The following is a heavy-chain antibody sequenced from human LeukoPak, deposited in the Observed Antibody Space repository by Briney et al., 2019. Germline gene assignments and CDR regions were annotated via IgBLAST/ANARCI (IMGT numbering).Heavy chain of an antibody. J-gene: IGHJ6*03. CDR1: GFTFSSYA. Sequence: GGSLRLSCAASGFTFSSYAMSWVRQAPGKGLEWVSSISSSSSYIYYADSVKGRFTISRDNAKNSLYLQMNSMRAEDTAVYYCARSGKGLVISSSTKGYYYYYMDVWGKGTTVTVSS. D-gene: IGHD3/OR15-3a*01. V-gene: IGHV3-21*01. CDR2: ISSSSSYI. CDR3: ARSGKGLVISSSTKGYYYYYMDV.